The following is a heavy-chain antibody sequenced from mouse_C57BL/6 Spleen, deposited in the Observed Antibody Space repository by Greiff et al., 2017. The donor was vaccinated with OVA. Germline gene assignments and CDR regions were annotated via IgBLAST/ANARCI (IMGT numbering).Heavy chain of an antibody. V-gene: IGHV1-80*01. Sequence: QVQLQQSGAELVKPGASVKISCKASGYAFSSYWMNWVKQRPGKGLEWIGQIYPGDGDTNYNGKFKGKATLTADKSSSTAYMQLSSLTSEDSAVYFGARSVTTVVAKGYYFDYWGQGTTLTVSS. CDR3: ARSVTTVVAKGYYFDY. CDR2: IYPGDGDT. CDR1: GYAFSSYW. J-gene: IGHJ2*01. D-gene: IGHD1-1*01.